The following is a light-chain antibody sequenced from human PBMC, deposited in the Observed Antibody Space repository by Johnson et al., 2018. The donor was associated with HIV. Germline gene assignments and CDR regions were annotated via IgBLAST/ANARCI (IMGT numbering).Light chain of an antibody. V-gene: IGLV1-51*01. J-gene: IGLJ1*01. CDR2: DNN. CDR1: SSNIGNNY. CDR3: GTWDSSLSAMV. Sequence: QSVLTQPPSVSAAPGQKVTISCSGSSSNIGNNYVSWYQQLPGTAPKLLIYDNNKRPSGIPDRFSGSKSGTSATLGITGLTTGDEADYYCGTWDSSLSAMVFGTGTKVTVL.